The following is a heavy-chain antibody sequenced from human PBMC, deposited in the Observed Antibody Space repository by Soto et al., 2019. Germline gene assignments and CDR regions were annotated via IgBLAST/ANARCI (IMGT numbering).Heavy chain of an antibody. V-gene: IGHV3-9*01. J-gene: IGHJ6*02. D-gene: IGHD6-6*01. CDR1: GFTFDDYA. CDR3: AKAIAARTYYYYGMDV. CDR2: ISWNSGSI. Sequence: LRLSCAASGFTFDDYAMHWVRQAPGKGLEWVSGISWNSGSIGYADSVKGRFTISRDNAKNSLYLQMNSLRAEDTALYYCAKAIAARTYYYYGMDVWGQGTTVTVSS.